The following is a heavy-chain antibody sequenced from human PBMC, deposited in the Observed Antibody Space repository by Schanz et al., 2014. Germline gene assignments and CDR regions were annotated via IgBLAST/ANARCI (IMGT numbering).Heavy chain of an antibody. CDR2: IRGSGGST. CDR3: AKVWKDHRIAGRPGWSDGMDV. CDR1: AFALNNYD. D-gene: IGHD6-6*01. V-gene: IGHV3-23*01. Sequence: DVQLLESGGGLVQPGGSLRLSCAASAFALNNYDMTWVRQAPGKGLEWVSCIRGSGGSTLYADSVQGRFTISRDDSKNMLYLQMNSLRAEDTAVYYCAKVWKDHRIAGRPGWSDGMDVWGQGTTVLVSS. J-gene: IGHJ6*02.